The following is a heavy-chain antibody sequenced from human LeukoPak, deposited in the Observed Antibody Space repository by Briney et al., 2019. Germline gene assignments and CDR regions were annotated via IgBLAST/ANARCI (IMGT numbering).Heavy chain of an antibody. J-gene: IGHJ4*02. Sequence: SETLSLTCAVYGGSFSDYYWSWIRQPPGKGLECIGEINHSGSTNYNPSLKSRVTISVDTSKNQFSLKLTSVIAADTAVYFCARTRRSTGWYIDYWGQGTLVTVSS. CDR2: INHSGST. CDR1: GGSFSDYY. V-gene: IGHV4-34*01. CDR3: ARTRRSTGWYIDY. D-gene: IGHD6-19*01.